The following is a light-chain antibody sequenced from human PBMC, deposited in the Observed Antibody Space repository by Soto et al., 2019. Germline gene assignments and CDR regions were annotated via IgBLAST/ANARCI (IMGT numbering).Light chain of an antibody. CDR3: QQLNSYPIT. J-gene: IGKJ5*01. V-gene: IGKV1-9*01. Sequence: IQLTQSPSSLSASVGDRVTITCRASQGISSFLAWYQHKPGKAPKLLIYAASTVQTGVPSRFSGSGSGTDFTLTISSLQPADFATYYCQQLNSYPITFGQGTRLEIK. CDR1: QGISSF. CDR2: AAS.